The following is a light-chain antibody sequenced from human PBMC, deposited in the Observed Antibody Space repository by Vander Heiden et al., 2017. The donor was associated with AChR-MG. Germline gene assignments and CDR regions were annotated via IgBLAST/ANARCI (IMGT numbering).Light chain of an antibody. CDR2: DVS. CDR3: SSYTPTSTLV. CDR1: SSDVGTYNY. J-gene: IGLJ3*02. Sequence: QSALTQPASLSGSPGQSITISCTGTSSDVGTYNYVSWYQQHPGKAPKLMIYDVSNRPSGVSNRFSGSKSGNTASLTISGLQAEDVADYFCSSYTPTSTLVFGGGTKLTVL. V-gene: IGLV2-14*03.